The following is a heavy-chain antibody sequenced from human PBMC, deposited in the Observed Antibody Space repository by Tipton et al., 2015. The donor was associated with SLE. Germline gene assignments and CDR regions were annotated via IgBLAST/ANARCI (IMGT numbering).Heavy chain of an antibody. CDR2: IYYSGST. CDR1: GASISSYY. J-gene: IGHJ4*02. CDR3: AREPRSGYHDY. V-gene: IGHV4-59*12. Sequence: TLSLTCTVSGASISSYYWSWIRQPPGKGLEWIGYIYYSGSTIHNPSLKSRVTMSVDTSKNQISLKLSSVTAADTAVYYCAREPRSGYHDYWGQGTLVIVSS. D-gene: IGHD3-3*01.